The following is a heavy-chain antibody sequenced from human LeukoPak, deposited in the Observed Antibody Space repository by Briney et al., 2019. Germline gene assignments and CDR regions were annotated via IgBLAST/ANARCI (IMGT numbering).Heavy chain of an antibody. CDR2: ISGSGGST. CDR1: GFTFSNSA. Sequence: GGSLRLSCAASGFTFSNSALSWVRQAPGKGLEWVSDISGSGGSTYYADSVKGRFTISRDNSKNTLYLQMNSLRTEDTAVYYCARDLDRFFDYWGQGTLVIVSS. J-gene: IGHJ4*02. D-gene: IGHD3-3*01. V-gene: IGHV3-23*01. CDR3: ARDLDRFFDY.